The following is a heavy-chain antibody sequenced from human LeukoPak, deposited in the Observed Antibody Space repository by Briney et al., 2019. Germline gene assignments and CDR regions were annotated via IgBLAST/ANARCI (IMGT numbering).Heavy chain of an antibody. CDR1: GFTFSSYG. Sequence: QPGGSLRLSCAASGFTFSSYGMHWVRQAPGKGLEWVAFIRYDGSNKYYADSVKGRFTTSRDNSKNTLYLQMNSLRAEDTAVYYCAKDKGSGSPIYGFDPWGQGTLVTVSS. J-gene: IGHJ5*02. CDR3: AKDKGSGSPIYGFDP. D-gene: IGHD3-10*01. CDR2: IRYDGSNK. V-gene: IGHV3-30*02.